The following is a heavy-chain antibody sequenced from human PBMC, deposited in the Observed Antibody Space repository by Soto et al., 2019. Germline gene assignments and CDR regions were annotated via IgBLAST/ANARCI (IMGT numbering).Heavy chain of an antibody. D-gene: IGHD3-10*01. J-gene: IGHJ5*02. CDR2: INHRGST. V-gene: IGHV4-34*01. Sequence: SETLSLTCAVYGGSFSGYYWSWIRQPPGKGLEWIGEINHRGSTNYNPSLKSRVTISVDTSKNQLSLKLSSVTAADTAVYYCARGRRITMVRGVIITPNWFDPWGQGTLVTVSS. CDR3: ARGRRITMVRGVIITPNWFDP. CDR1: GGSFSGYY.